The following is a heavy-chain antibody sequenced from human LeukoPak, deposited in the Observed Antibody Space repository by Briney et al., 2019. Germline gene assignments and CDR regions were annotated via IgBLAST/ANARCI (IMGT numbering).Heavy chain of an antibody. CDR3: ARVEAAAGHPYGP. J-gene: IGHJ5*02. CDR2: IYYSGST. D-gene: IGHD6-13*01. Sequence: SETLSLTCTVSGGSISSYYWSWIRQPPGKGLEWIGYIYYSGSTNYNPSLKSRVTISVDTSKNQFSLKLSSVTAADTAVYYCARVEAAAGHPYGPWGQGTQVTVSS. CDR1: GGSISSYY. V-gene: IGHV4-59*01.